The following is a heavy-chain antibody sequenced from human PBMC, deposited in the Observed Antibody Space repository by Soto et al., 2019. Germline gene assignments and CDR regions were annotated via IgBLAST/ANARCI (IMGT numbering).Heavy chain of an antibody. Sequence: GGSLRLSCAASGFTFSSYGMHWVRQAPGKGLEWVAVISYDGSNKYYADSVKGRFTISRDNSKNTLYLQMNSLRAEDTAVYYCAKDRKGYSSSWVNYYYYGMDVWGQGTTVTVSS. D-gene: IGHD6-13*01. CDR1: GFTFSSYG. CDR3: AKDRKGYSSSWVNYYYYGMDV. V-gene: IGHV3-30*18. J-gene: IGHJ6*02. CDR2: ISYDGSNK.